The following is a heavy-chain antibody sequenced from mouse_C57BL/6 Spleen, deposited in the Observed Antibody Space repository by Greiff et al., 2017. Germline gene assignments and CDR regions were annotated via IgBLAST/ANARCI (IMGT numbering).Heavy chain of an antibody. CDR3: ARLGRFAY. V-gene: IGHV5-6*02. CDR2: ISSGGSYT. Sequence: DVMLVESGGDLVKPGGSLKLSCAASGFTFSSYGMSWVRQTPDKRLEWVATISSGGSYTYYPDSVKGRFTISRDNAKNTLYLQMSSLKSEDTAMYYCARLGRFAYWGQGTLVTVSA. CDR1: GFTFSSYG. D-gene: IGHD4-1*01. J-gene: IGHJ3*01.